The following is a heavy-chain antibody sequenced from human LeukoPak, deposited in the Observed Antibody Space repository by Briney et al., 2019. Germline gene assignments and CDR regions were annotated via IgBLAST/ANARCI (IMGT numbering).Heavy chain of an antibody. V-gene: IGHV3-30*02. J-gene: IGHJ4*02. CDR2: IQNDGNSK. CDR3: AIGADYCFPK. CDR1: GLTFSMPA. Sequence: PGGSLRLSCAASGLTFSMPAMDWVRQAPGKGLEWVAFIQNDGNSKNYADSVKGRFTISRDTSKNTLYLQMNSLRPEDTALYFCAIGADYCFPKWGQGTLVTVSS. D-gene: IGHD2/OR15-2a*01.